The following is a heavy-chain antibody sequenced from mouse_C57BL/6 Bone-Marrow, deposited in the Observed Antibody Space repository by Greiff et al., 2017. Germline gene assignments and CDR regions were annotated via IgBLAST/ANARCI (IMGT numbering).Heavy chain of an antibody. Sequence: VQLQQPGAELVRPGSSVKLSCKASGYTFTSYWMHWVKQRPIQGLEWIGNIDPSDSETHYNQKFKDKATLTVDKSSSTAYIQLSSLTSEDSAVYYSARGLLLRPYWYFDVWGTGTTVTVSS. CDR2: IDPSDSET. CDR3: ARGLLLRPYWYFDV. CDR1: GYTFTSYW. V-gene: IGHV1-52*01. D-gene: IGHD1-1*01. J-gene: IGHJ1*03.